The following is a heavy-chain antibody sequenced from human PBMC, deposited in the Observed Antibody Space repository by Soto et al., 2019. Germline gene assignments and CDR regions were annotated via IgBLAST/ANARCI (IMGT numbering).Heavy chain of an antibody. CDR2: IYWDDDK. V-gene: IGHV2-5*02. D-gene: IGHD4-17*01. Sequence: QITLKESGPTLVKPTQTLTLTCTFSGFSLSTSGVGVGWIRQPPVKALEWLALIYWDDDKRYSPSLESRLTITKDTSKNQVVLTMTNMDPVDTATYYCAHRATTVTTRAFDYWGQGTLVTVSS. CDR1: GFSLSTSGVG. J-gene: IGHJ4*02. CDR3: AHRATTVTTRAFDY.